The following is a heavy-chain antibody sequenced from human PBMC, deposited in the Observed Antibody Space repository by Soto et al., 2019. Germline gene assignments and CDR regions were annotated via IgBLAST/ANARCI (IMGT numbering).Heavy chain of an antibody. Sequence: QVQLVQSGAEVKKPGSSVKVSCKASGGTFSSYAISWVRQAPGQGLEWMGGIIPIFGTANYAQKFQGRVTITADESTSPAYMELSSLRSEDTAVYYCARDRVPYYYDSSGRGAFDIWGQGTMFTVSS. D-gene: IGHD3-22*01. CDR2: IIPIFGTA. V-gene: IGHV1-69*01. CDR3: ARDRVPYYYDSSGRGAFDI. J-gene: IGHJ3*02. CDR1: GGTFSSYA.